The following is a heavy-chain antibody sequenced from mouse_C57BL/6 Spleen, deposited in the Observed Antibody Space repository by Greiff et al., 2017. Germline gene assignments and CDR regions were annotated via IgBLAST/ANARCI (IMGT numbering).Heavy chain of an antibody. J-gene: IGHJ2*01. V-gene: IGHV14-4*01. CDR2: IDPENGDT. Sequence: EVKLQQSGAELVRPGASVKLSCTASGFNIKDDYMHWVKQRPEQGLEWIGWIDPENGDTEYASKFQGKATITADTSSNTAYLQLSSLTSEDTAVYYCTTLGGNPYYFDYWGQGTTLTVSS. CDR3: TTLGGNPYYFDY. CDR1: GFNIKDDY. D-gene: IGHD2-1*01.